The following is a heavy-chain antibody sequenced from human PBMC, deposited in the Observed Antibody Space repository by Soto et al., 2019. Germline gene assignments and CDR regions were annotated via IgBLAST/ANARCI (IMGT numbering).Heavy chain of an antibody. V-gene: IGHV3-23*01. D-gene: IGHD2-2*01. Sequence: PGGSLRLSCAASGFTLSSYAMSWVRQAPGKGLEWVSAISGSGGSTYYADSVKGRFTISRDNSKNTLYLQMNSLRAEDTAVYYCAKNVWDCSSTSCSNLYFDYWGQGTLVTVSS. CDR1: GFTLSSYA. CDR2: ISGSGGST. J-gene: IGHJ4*02. CDR3: AKNVWDCSSTSCSNLYFDY.